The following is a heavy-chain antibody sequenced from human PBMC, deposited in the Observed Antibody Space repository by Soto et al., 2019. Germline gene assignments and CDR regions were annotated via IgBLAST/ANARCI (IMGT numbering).Heavy chain of an antibody. CDR2: IRSKANSNAT. D-gene: IGHD3-22*01. J-gene: IGHJ4*02. Sequence: GGSLRLSCAASGFTFSSAAMNWVRQASGKGLEWVGRIRSKANSNATAYAAPVKGRFTISRDDSKNTAYLQMNSLKTEDTAVYYCAINEYDFVSTGYYFDYWGQGTLVTVSS. V-gene: IGHV3-73*01. CDR1: GFTFSSAA. CDR3: AINEYDFVSTGYYFDY.